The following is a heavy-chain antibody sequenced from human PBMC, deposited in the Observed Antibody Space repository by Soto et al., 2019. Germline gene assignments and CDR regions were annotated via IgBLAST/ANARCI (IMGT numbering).Heavy chain of an antibody. Sequence: ASVKVSCKASGYTFTSYDINWVRQATGQGLEWMGWMNPNSGNTGYAQKFQGRVTMTRNTSTSTAYMELSSLRSEDTAVYYCAREYSGGWPDYRYYYYGMDVWGQGTTVTVSS. CDR3: AREYSGGWPDYRYYYYGMDV. CDR1: GYTFTSYD. CDR2: MNPNSGNT. J-gene: IGHJ6*02. D-gene: IGHD6-19*01. V-gene: IGHV1-8*01.